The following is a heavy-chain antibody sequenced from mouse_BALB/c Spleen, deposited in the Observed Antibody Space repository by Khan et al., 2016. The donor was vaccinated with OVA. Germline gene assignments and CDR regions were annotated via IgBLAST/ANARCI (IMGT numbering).Heavy chain of an antibody. CDR3: ARSAAYWFFDV. V-gene: IGHV9-3-1*01. CDR2: INTYTGEP. CDR1: GDTFTNYG. J-gene: IGHJ1*01. Sequence: QIQLVQSGPELKKPGETVKISCKASGDTFTNYGMNWVKQAPGKGLKWMGWINTYTGEPTYADDFKGRFAFSLETSANTAYLQINHLKNEDTATYFCARSAAYWFFDVWGAGTTVTVSS.